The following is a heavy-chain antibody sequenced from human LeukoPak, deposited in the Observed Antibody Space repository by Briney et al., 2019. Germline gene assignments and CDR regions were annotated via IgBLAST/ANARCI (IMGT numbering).Heavy chain of an antibody. CDR2: IIPIFGTA. CDR3: AMCGGDCYLGFDY. V-gene: IGHV1-69*05. Sequence: ASVKVSCKAFGGTFSSYAISWVRQAPGQGLEWMGGIIPIFGTANYAQKFQGRVTVTTDESTSTAYMELSSLRSEDTAVYYCAMCGGDCYLGFDYWGQGTLVTVSS. D-gene: IGHD2-21*02. J-gene: IGHJ4*02. CDR1: GGTFSSYA.